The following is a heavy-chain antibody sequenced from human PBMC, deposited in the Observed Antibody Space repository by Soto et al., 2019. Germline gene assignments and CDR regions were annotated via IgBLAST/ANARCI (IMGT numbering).Heavy chain of an antibody. CDR1: GFTFSSYG. Sequence: GGSLRLSCAASGFTFSSYGMHWVRQAPGKGLEWVAVIWYDGSNKYYADSVKGRFTISRDNSKNTLYLQMNSLRAEDTAVYYCARGLYSSSVPSSLPDDYWGQGTLVTVSS. CDR2: IWYDGSNK. D-gene: IGHD6-6*01. CDR3: ARGLYSSSVPSSLPDDY. J-gene: IGHJ4*02. V-gene: IGHV3-33*01.